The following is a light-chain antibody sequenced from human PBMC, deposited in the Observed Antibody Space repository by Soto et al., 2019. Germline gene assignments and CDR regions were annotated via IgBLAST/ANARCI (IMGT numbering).Light chain of an antibody. CDR1: QSISSSY. V-gene: IGKV3-20*01. Sequence: EIVLTQSPGTLSLSPGERATLSCRASQSISSSYLAWYQQKPGQAPRLLIYAASSRAIGIPDRFSGSGSGTDFTLTISRLEPEDVAVYYCQQYGSSSYTFGQGTQLEIK. CDR3: QQYGSSSYT. J-gene: IGKJ2*01. CDR2: AAS.